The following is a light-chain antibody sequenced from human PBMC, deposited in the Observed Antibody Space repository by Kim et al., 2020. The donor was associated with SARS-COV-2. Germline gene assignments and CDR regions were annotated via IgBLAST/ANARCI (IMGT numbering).Light chain of an antibody. CDR2: DVS. J-gene: IGLJ2*01. Sequence: QSALTQPASVSGSPGQSITISCTGTSSDIGAYDYVSWYQQHPGKAPKLIIYDVSRRPSGVSNRFSGSKSGNRASLSISGLQAEDEADYYCGSHTSTTSLRVFGGGTKLTVL. CDR1: SSDIGAYDY. CDR3: GSHTSTTSLRV. V-gene: IGLV2-14*01.